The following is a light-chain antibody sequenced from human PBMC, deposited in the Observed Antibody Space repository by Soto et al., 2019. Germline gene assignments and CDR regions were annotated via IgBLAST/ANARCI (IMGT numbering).Light chain of an antibody. CDR2: DAS. CDR1: QSVSSY. J-gene: IGKJ4*01. CDR3: QQRRAWPLT. V-gene: IGKV3-11*01. Sequence: EIMLTQSPATLSLSPGERAALSCRASQSVSSYLAWYQQRPGRAPRLLIYDASNRAAGVPARFIAGGSGTDFTLTISSLEPEDFAVYYCQQRRAWPLTFGGGTRVDIK.